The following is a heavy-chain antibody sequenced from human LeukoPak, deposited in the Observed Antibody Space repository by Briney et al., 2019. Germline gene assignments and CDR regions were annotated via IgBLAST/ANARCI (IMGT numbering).Heavy chain of an antibody. CDR2: IYTSGST. Sequence: KPSETLSLTCTVPGGSISSYYWSWIRQPAGKGLEWIGRIYTSGSTNYNPSLKSRVTMSVDTSKNQFSLKLSSVTAADTAVYYCARDLRSGYDLSWFDPWGQGTLVTVSS. V-gene: IGHV4-4*07. J-gene: IGHJ5*02. D-gene: IGHD5-12*01. CDR1: GGSISSYY. CDR3: ARDLRSGYDLSWFDP.